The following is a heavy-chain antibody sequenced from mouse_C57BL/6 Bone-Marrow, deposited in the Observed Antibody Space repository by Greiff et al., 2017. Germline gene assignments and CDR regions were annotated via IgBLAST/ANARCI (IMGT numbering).Heavy chain of an antibody. CDR3: TTGYYGSSFLAY. J-gene: IGHJ3*01. Sequence: VQLQQSGAELVRPGASVTLSCTASGFNIKDDYMHWVKQRPEQGLEWIGWIDPENGDTEYASKFQGKATITADPSSNTAYLQLSSLTSEDTAVYYCTTGYYGSSFLAYWGQGTLVTVSA. V-gene: IGHV14-4*01. D-gene: IGHD1-1*01. CDR1: GFNIKDDY. CDR2: IDPENGDT.